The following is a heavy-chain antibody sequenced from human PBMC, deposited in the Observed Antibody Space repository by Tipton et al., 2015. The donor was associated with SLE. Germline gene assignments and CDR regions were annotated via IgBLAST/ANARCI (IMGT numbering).Heavy chain of an antibody. J-gene: IGHJ4*02. D-gene: IGHD3-3*01. CDR3: ARVTSYDFWSGSLPGYFDF. CDR2: FFYRGST. V-gene: IGHV4-39*07. CDR1: GATISSSSYY. Sequence: LRLSCTVSGATISSSSYYWGWIRQSPGQGLDWIGNFFYRGSTYYNPSLKSRVTISTDTSKNQFSLRLSSVTAADTAVYYCARVTSYDFWSGSLPGYFDFWGQGILVTVSS.